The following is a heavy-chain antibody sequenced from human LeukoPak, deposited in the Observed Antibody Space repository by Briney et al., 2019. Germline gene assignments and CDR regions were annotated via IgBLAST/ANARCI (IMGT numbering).Heavy chain of an antibody. D-gene: IGHD6-13*01. CDR2: ISYDGSNK. Sequence: PGRSLRLSCAASGFTFSSYAMHWVRQAPGKGLEWVAVISYDGSNKYYADSVKGRFTISRDNSKNTLYLQMNSLRAEDTAVYYCARDRRQYSSSWYYPTGFDYWGQGTLVTVSS. V-gene: IGHV3-30*04. CDR1: GFTFSSYA. J-gene: IGHJ4*02. CDR3: ARDRRQYSSSWYYPTGFDY.